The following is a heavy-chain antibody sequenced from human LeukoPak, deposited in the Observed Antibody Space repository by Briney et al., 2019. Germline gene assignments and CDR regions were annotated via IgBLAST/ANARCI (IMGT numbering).Heavy chain of an antibody. CDR1: GFTFSDYY. CDR2: ISSSGTST. D-gene: IGHD6-19*01. CDR3: ARDRGAVTGQYFDY. Sequence: PGGSLRLSCAASGFTFSDYYMSWIRQAPGKGLEWVSYISSSGTSTNYADSVKGRFTISRDNAKNSLYLQMNSLRVEDTAVYYCARDRGAVTGQYFDYWGQGTLVTVSS. J-gene: IGHJ4*02. V-gene: IGHV3-11*01.